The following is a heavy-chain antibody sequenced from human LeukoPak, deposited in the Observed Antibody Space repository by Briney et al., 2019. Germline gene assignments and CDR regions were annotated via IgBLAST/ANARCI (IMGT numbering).Heavy chain of an antibody. CDR3: ARDLGGNYDFWNAYDY. D-gene: IGHD3-3*01. V-gene: IGHV3-21*01. Sequence: GGSLRLSCAASGFTFSSYSMNGVRQAPGKGLEWVSSISSSSSYICYSDSVKGRFTISRDNAKNSLYLQMNSLRAEDTAVYYCARDLGGNYDFWNAYDYWGQGTLVTVSS. CDR1: GFTFSSYS. CDR2: ISSSSSYI. J-gene: IGHJ4*02.